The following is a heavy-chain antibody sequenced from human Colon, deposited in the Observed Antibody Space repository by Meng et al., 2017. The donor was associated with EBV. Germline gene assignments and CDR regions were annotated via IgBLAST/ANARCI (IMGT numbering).Heavy chain of an antibody. D-gene: IGHD4-17*01. Sequence: QVQQQESGPGLVQPSQTLSLTCTVPGGSISSGDYYWSWIRQPPGKGLEWIGYIYYSGSTYSNASLKSRVTISIDRSKNQFSLKLSSVTAADTAVYYCARDRKHYGERGWFDPWGQGTLVTVSS. V-gene: IGHV4-30-4*01. J-gene: IGHJ5*02. CDR1: GGSISSGDYY. CDR3: ARDRKHYGERGWFDP. CDR2: IYYSGST.